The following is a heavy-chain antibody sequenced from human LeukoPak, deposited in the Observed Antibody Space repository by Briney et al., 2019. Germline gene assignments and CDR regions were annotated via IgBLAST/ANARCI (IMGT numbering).Heavy chain of an antibody. Sequence: GGSLRLSCAASGFTFSNCAMTWVRQAPGKGLEWVSGVSGSGASTYYADSVEGRFTISRDNSNNTLYLQMNRLRGEDTAVYYCAKRGGGVSNFDYWGQGTLVTVSS. CDR2: VSGSGAST. V-gene: IGHV3-23*01. J-gene: IGHJ4*02. CDR3: AKRGGGVSNFDY. D-gene: IGHD3-16*01. CDR1: GFTFSNCA.